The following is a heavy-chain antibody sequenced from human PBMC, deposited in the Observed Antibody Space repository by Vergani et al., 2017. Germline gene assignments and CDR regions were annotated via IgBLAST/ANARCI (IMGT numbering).Heavy chain of an antibody. CDR3: ARDSAVGGTFDS. CDR1: GGSISSSSYY. J-gene: IGHJ4*02. V-gene: IGHV4-39*07. Sequence: QLQLQESGPGLVKSSETLSLTCTVSGGSISSSSYYWGWIRQPPGKGLEWIGSIYYSGRTDYNPSLESRVTISVDTSKNTFSLKLNSVTAADTAIYYCARDSAVGGTFDSWGQGTLVSVSS. D-gene: IGHD1-26*01. CDR2: IYYSGRT.